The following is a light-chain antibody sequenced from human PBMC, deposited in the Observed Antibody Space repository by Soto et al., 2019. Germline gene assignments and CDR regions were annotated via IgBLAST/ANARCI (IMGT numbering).Light chain of an antibody. Sequence: EIVLTQSPGTLSLSPGERATLSCRASQSVGRDYLAWYQQKRGQAPRLLMYDSSSRATGIPDRFSGSGSGTDFTLTISRLEPEDFADFYCQQYASSPLTFGGGTKVEIK. J-gene: IGKJ4*01. CDR2: DSS. CDR3: QQYASSPLT. CDR1: QSVGRDY. V-gene: IGKV3-20*01.